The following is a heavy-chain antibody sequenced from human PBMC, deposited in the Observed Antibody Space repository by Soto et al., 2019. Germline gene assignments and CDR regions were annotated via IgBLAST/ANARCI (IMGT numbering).Heavy chain of an antibody. V-gene: IGHV1-18*01. Sequence: ASVKVSFKTSGYTFTRSGINWVRQAPGQGLEWMGWITADCYTNFAQKFQGRVTMTTDTSTSTAYMELRSLRSDDTAVYYCAKGAVSIAARQEQVDFDFWGKGTMVTVTS. J-gene: IGHJ3*01. CDR1: GYTFTRSG. D-gene: IGHD6-6*01. CDR2: ITADCYT. CDR3: AKGAVSIAARQEQVDFDF.